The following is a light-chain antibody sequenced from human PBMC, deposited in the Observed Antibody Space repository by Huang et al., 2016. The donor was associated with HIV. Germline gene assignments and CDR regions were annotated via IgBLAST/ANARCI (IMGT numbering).Light chain of an antibody. V-gene: IGKV4-1*01. J-gene: IGKJ1*01. CDR1: QSVLYSSNNKHY. CDR3: QQYYSTLWT. Sequence: DIVMTQSPDSLAVSLGERATINCKSSQSVLYSSNNKHYLAWYQQKPGQPPKLLIYWASTRESGVPDRCSGSGSGTDFTLTISSLQAEDVAVYYCQQYYSTLWTFGQGTKVEIK. CDR2: WAS.